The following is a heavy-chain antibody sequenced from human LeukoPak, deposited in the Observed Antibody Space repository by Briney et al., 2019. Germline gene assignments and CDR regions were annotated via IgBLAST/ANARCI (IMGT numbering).Heavy chain of an antibody. Sequence: KPGGSLRLSCAASGFTFSSYSMNWVRQAPGKGLEWVSSISSSSSYIYYADSVKGRFTISRDNAKNSLYLQMNSLRAEDTAVYYYARSLRSYRYDFDYWGQGTLVTVSS. J-gene: IGHJ4*02. CDR1: GFTFSSYS. CDR3: ARSLRSYRYDFDY. V-gene: IGHV3-21*01. CDR2: ISSSSSYI. D-gene: IGHD3-16*02.